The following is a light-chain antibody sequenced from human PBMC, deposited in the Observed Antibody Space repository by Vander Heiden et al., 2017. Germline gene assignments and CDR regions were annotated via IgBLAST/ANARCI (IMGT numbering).Light chain of an antibody. V-gene: IGKV1D-12*01. CDR2: AAS. Sequence: DIQMTESPSAVSASVGDRVIIICRASQGISSWLAWYQQQPGKAPKLLISAASSLHSGVPSRFSGSGSGTEFTLTISSLQPEDFATYYCLQSKSFPFTFGPGTKVDIK. CDR1: QGISSW. J-gene: IGKJ3*01. CDR3: LQSKSFPFT.